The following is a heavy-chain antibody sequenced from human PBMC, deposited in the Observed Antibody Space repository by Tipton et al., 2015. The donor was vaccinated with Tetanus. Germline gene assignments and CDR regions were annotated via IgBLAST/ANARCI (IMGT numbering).Heavy chain of an antibody. CDR2: IYDSGDT. CDR1: GGSIRSGTFY. D-gene: IGHD2/OR15-2a*01. Sequence: TLSLTCTVSGGSIRSGTFYWGWIRQPPGKGLEWIGGIYDSGDTYYIPSLKSRVTISVDTSKNQFSLKLNSMAAADTGGYYCAGNQSRYFTPFDYWGQGNLVTVSS. V-gene: IGHV4-39*07. CDR3: AGNQSRYFTPFDY. J-gene: IGHJ4*02.